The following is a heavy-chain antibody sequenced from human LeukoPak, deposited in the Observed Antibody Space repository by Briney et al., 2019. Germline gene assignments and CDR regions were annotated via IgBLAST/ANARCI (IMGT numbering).Heavy chain of an antibody. CDR3: ARGSTLTSEGFDY. Sequence: ASVKVSRKASGGTFSSYAISWVRQAPGQGLEWMGGIIPIFGTANYAQKFQGRVTITADESTSTAYMELSSLRSEDTAVYYCARGSTLTSEGFDYWGQGTLVTVSS. CDR2: IIPIFGTA. D-gene: IGHD2-2*01. J-gene: IGHJ4*02. V-gene: IGHV1-69*01. CDR1: GGTFSSYA.